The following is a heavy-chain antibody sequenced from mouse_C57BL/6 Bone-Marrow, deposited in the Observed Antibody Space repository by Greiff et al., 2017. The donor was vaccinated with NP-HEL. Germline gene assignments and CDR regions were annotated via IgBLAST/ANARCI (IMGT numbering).Heavy chain of an antibody. D-gene: IGHD2-12*01. V-gene: IGHV6-3*01. CDR3: SGIRLDYCAMDD. CDR2: IRLKSDNYAT. CDR1: GFTFSNYW. J-gene: IGHJ4*01. Sequence: DVMLVESGGGLVQPGGSMKLSCVASGFTFSNYWMNWVRQSPEKGLEWVAQIRLKSDNYATHYAVSVQGRFTISRDDSKRSDFLQMNNIRAEDTGIYYCSGIRLDYCAMDDWGQGTSVTVSS.